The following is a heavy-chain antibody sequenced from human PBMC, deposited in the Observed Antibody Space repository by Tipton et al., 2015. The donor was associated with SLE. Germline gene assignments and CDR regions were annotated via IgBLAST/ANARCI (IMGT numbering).Heavy chain of an antibody. CDR1: GGSTSDRN. CDR2: INHSGST. J-gene: IGHJ3*02. CDR3: ARGLQIVATGYDAFDI. D-gene: IGHD5-12*01. V-gene: IGHV4-34*01. Sequence: TLSLTCAVYGGSTSDRNWSWIRQPPGKGLEWIGEINHSGSTNYNPSLKSRVTISVDTSKNQFSLKLSSVTAADPAVYYCARGLQIVATGYDAFDIWGQGTMVTVSS.